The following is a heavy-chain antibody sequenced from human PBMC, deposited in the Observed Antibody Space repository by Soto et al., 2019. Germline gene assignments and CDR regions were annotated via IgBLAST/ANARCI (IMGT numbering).Heavy chain of an antibody. J-gene: IGHJ4*02. V-gene: IGHV4-31*03. Sequence: VQLQESGPGLVKPSQTLSLTCTVSGGSIRSGGYFWSWVRQQPGKGLEWIGHIYYRGGTSYNPSLESRVAMSVDTSKNEFTLKVNSVTAADTAIYYCARFAKEENPKLESWYAFDFWGRGTLVTFSS. CDR1: GGSIRSGGYF. CDR3: ARFAKEENPKLESWYAFDF. CDR2: IYYRGGT. D-gene: IGHD6-13*01.